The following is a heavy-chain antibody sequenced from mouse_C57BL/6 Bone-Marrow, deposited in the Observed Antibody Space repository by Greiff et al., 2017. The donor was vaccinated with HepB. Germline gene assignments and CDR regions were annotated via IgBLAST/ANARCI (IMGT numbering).Heavy chain of an antibody. Sequence: VKDRFTISRDDSESMLYLQMNNLKTEDTAMYYCVRLRYYYAMDYWGQGTSVTVSS. V-gene: IGHV10-1*01. J-gene: IGHJ4*01. CDR3: VRLRYYYAMDY.